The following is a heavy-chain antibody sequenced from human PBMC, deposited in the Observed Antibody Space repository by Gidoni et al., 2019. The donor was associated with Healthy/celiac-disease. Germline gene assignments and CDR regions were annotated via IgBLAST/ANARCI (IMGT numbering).Heavy chain of an antibody. D-gene: IGHD6-19*01. V-gene: IGHV3-33*01. CDR1: SSYG. CDR3: ARERIAVAALFDY. Sequence: SSYGMHWVRQAPGKGLEWVAVIWYDGSNKYYADSVKGRFTISRDNSKNTLYLQMNSLRAEDTAVYYCARERIAVAALFDYWGQGTLVTISS. J-gene: IGHJ4*02. CDR2: IWYDGSNK.